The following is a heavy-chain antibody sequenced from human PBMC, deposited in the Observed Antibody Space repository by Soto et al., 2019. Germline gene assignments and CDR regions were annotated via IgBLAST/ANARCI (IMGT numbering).Heavy chain of an antibody. V-gene: IGHV5-51*01. D-gene: IGHD2-21*02. J-gene: IGHJ3*02. Sequence: GESLKISCKGSGYSFSTYWIGWVRQMPGKGLEWMGIMYPGDSNIKYSPSFQGQVTISADESTSTAYLQWSSLKASDTAIYYCARRLVTATFDIWGQGTMVTVSS. CDR2: MYPGDSNI. CDR1: GYSFSTYW. CDR3: ARRLVTATFDI.